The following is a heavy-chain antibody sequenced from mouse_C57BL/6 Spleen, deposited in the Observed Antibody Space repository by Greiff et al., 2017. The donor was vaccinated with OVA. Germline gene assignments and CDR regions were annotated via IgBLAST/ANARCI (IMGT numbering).Heavy chain of an antibody. V-gene: IGHV5-17*01. CDR2: ISSGSSTI. CDR3: ARLGTGYFDV. J-gene: IGHJ1*03. CDR1: GFTFSDYG. Sequence: EVHLVESGGGLVKPGGSLKLSCAASGFTFSDYGMHWVRQAPEKGLEWVAYISSGSSTIYYADTVKGRFTISRDNAKNTLFLQMTSLRSEDTAMYYCARLGTGYFDVWGTGTTVTVSS. D-gene: IGHD3-3*01.